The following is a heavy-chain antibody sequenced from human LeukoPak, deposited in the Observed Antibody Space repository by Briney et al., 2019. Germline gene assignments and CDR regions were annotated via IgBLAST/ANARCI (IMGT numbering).Heavy chain of an antibody. CDR1: GGSISSYY. J-gene: IGHJ2*01. D-gene: IGHD1-26*01. Sequence: SETLSLTCTVSGGSISSYYWSWIRQPPGKGLEWIGYIYYSGSTNYNPSLKSRVTISVDTSKNQFSLKLSSVTAADTAVYYCARGGSYYWYFDLWGRGTLVTVSS. CDR2: IYYSGST. V-gene: IGHV4-59*08. CDR3: ARGGSYYWYFDL.